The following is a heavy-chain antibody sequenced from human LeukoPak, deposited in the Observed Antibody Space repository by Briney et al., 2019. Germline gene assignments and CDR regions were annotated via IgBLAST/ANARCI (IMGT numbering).Heavy chain of an antibody. CDR1: GGSISSGGYS. CDR2: IYHSGST. D-gene: IGHD5-12*01. V-gene: IGHV4-30-2*02. CDR3: AGQYSGYDFYQFDY. Sequence: SETLSLTCAVSGGSISSGGYSWSWIRQPPGKGLEWIGYIYHSGSTYYNPSLKSRVTISVDRSKNQFSLKLTSVTAADTAVYYCAGQYSGYDFYQFDYWGQGTLVTVSS. J-gene: IGHJ4*02.